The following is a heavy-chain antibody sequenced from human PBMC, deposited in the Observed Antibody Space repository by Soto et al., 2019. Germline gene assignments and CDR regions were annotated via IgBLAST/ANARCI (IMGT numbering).Heavy chain of an antibody. V-gene: IGHV4-59*01. CDR3: ARDSGAAYFDF. D-gene: IGHD1-26*01. CDR2: IYNSVST. J-gene: IGHJ4*02. CDR1: GGSMSNYY. Sequence: QVQLQESGPGLVKPSETLSLNCSVSGGSMSNYYWSWIRQPPGKGLEWIGYIYNSVSTNYNPSLKSQVTISGDTSKSQFSLKVSSVTAADTAVYYCARDSGAAYFDFWGQGTLVTVSS.